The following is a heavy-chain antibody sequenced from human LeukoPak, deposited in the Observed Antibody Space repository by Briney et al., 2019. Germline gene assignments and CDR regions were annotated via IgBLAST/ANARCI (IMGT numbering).Heavy chain of an antibody. D-gene: IGHD6-19*01. V-gene: IGHV3-7*01. CDR1: GFTFSSYW. CDR2: INQDGSEK. Sequence: GGSLRLSCAASGFTFSSYWMSWVRQAPGKGLEWVANINQDGSEKYYVDSVKGRFTISRDNAKNSLYLQMNSLRAEDTAVYYCERHGSGWYQKDYWGQGTLVTVSS. CDR3: ERHGSGWYQKDY. J-gene: IGHJ4*02.